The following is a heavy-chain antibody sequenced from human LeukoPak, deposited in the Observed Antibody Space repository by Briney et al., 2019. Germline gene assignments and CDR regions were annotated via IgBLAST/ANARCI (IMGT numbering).Heavy chain of an antibody. CDR3: ARGGYDFWSGSKNWFDP. CDR1: GRSISSYY. CDR2: IYYSGSN. Sequence: SETLSLTCTVSGRSISSYYWSWIRQPPGKGLEWIGYIYYSGSNNYNPSLTSRVTISVDTSKNQFSPKLSSVTAADTAVYYCARGGYDFWSGSKNWFDPWGQGTLVTVSS. J-gene: IGHJ5*02. D-gene: IGHD3-3*01. V-gene: IGHV4-59*01.